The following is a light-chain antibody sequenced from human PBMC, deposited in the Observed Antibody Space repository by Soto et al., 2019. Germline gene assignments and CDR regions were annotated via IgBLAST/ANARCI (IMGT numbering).Light chain of an antibody. Sequence: IQLTQSPSSLSASVGDRVTITCRASQAISSYLAWYQQKPGKAPHLLIYAASTLYRGVPSRFSGSGSVTGFTLTISSLQPEDFATYYCQQLKSYPRTFGPGTKVEIQ. CDR3: QQLKSYPRT. V-gene: IGKV1-9*01. CDR2: AAS. CDR1: QAISSY. J-gene: IGKJ3*01.